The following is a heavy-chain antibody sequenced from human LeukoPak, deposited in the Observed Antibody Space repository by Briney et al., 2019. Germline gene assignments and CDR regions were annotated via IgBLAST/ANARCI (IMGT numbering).Heavy chain of an antibody. CDR1: GFTFSSYE. Sequence: GGSLRLSCAASGFTFSSYEMNWVRQAPGKGLEWVAFILYDESHKYYADSVKGRFTISRDTSKNTLYLQMNSLRAEDTAVYYCAKAYDSSGYNYYDHYMDVWGKGTTVIISS. CDR2: ILYDESHK. J-gene: IGHJ6*03. D-gene: IGHD3-22*01. CDR3: AKAYDSSGYNYYDHYMDV. V-gene: IGHV3-30*02.